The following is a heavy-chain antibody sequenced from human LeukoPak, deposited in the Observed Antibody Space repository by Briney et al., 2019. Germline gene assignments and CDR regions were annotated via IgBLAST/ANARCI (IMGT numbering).Heavy chain of an antibody. CDR1: GYTFTSYD. Sequence: GASVKVSCKASGYTFTSYDINWVRQATGQGLEWMGWMNPNSGNTGYAQKFRGRVTMTRNTSISTAYMELSSLRSEDTAVYYCARGLVARKSVLLHYYWGQGTLVTVSS. CDR3: ARGLVARKSVLLHYY. CDR2: MNPNSGNT. V-gene: IGHV1-8*01. D-gene: IGHD3-10*01. J-gene: IGHJ4*02.